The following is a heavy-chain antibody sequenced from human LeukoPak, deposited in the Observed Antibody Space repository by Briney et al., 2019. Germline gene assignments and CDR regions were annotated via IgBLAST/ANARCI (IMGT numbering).Heavy chain of an antibody. CDR1: VITFSSYG. CDR2: ISYDGSNK. Sequence: GGSLRLSCAASVITFSSYGMTWVRQAPGKGLEWVAVISYDGSNKYYADSVKGRFTISRDNAKNSLYLEMNSLRAEDTAVYYCARGEDYYDSSGLPHDAFDIWGQGTMVTVSS. V-gene: IGHV3-30*03. J-gene: IGHJ3*02. CDR3: ARGEDYYDSSGLPHDAFDI. D-gene: IGHD3-22*01.